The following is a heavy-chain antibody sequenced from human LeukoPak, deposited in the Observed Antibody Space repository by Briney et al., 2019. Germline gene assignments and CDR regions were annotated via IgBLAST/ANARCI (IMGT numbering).Heavy chain of an antibody. CDR1: GFIFSSYG. CDR2: ISGSGGST. J-gene: IGHJ6*03. D-gene: IGHD2-2*01. V-gene: IGHV3-23*01. CDR3: AKEVRYCSSTSCYEYYYYYLDV. Sequence: GGSLRLSCAASGFIFSSYGMNWVRQAPGKGLEWVSAISGSGGSTYYADSVKGRFTISRDNSKNTLYLQMNSLRAEDTAVYYCAKEVRYCSSTSCYEYYYYYLDVWGKGTTVTVSS.